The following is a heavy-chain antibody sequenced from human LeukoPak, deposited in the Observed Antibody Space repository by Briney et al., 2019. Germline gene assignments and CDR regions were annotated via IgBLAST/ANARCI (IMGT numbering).Heavy chain of an antibody. J-gene: IGHJ4*02. CDR2: ISSSGST. V-gene: IGHV4-4*07. CDR1: GGSISSYY. CDR3: ARGELDSSGWLRFGY. D-gene: IGHD6-19*01. Sequence: SETLSLTCTVSGGSISSYYWSWIRQPAGKELEWIGRISSSGSTNCNPFLKSRVTMSVDTSKNQFSLKLGSVTAADTAIYYCARGELDSSGWLRFGYWGQGTLVTVSS.